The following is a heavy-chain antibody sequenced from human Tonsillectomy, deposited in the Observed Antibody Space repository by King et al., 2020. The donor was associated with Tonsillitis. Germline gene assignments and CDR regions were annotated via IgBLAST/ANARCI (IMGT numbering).Heavy chain of an antibody. J-gene: IGHJ5*02. CDR2: IYYSGST. D-gene: IGHD3-10*01. V-gene: IGHV4-39*07. CDR3: ATASGSYRWFDP. Sequence: LQLQESGPGLVKPSETLSLTCTVSGGSISTTNYYWGWIRQPPGKGLEWIGNIYYSGSTYYNPSLKSRVTISLDTSKNQFSLRLSSVTAADTAVYYCATASGSYRWFDPWGQGTLVTVSS. CDR1: GGSISTTNYY.